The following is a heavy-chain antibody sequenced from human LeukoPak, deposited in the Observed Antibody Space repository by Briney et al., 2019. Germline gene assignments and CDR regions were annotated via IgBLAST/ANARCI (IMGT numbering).Heavy chain of an antibody. CDR2: VNQAGSDK. J-gene: IGHJ4*02. V-gene: IGHV3-7*01. CDR3: ARDGFVGAADY. CDR1: GFTFRSNW. Sequence: GGSLTLSCTASGFTFRSNWMSWVRQAPGKGLEWVANVNQAGSDKRYVDSVKGRFTISRDNAKNSLDLQMNSLRGEDTAVFYCARDGFVGAADYWGQGTLVTVSS. D-gene: IGHD6-13*01.